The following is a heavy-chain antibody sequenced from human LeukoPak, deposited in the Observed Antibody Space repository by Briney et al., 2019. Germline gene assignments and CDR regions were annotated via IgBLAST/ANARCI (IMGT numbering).Heavy chain of an antibody. J-gene: IGHJ5*02. V-gene: IGHV4-30-4*01. CDR2: IYYSGST. Sequence: KSSETLSLTCTVSGGSISSGDYYWSWIRQPPGKGLEWIGYIYYSGSTYYNPSLKSRVTISVDTSKNQFSLKLSSVTAADTAVYYCASNYGDYGWFDPWGQGTLVTVSS. CDR1: GGSISSGDYY. D-gene: IGHD4-17*01. CDR3: ASNYGDYGWFDP.